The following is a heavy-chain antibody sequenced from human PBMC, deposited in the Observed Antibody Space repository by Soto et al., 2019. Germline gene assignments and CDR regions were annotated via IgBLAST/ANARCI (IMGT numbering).Heavy chain of an antibody. D-gene: IGHD5-18*01. Sequence: EVQLLESGGGLVQPGGSLRLSCAASGFTFSSYAMSWVRQAPGKGLEWVSAISGSGGSTYYADSVKGRFTISRDNSKNTLXLXMNSLRAEDTAVYYCAKPGRNVQLWLPTDWGQGTLVTVSS. V-gene: IGHV3-23*01. CDR2: ISGSGGST. CDR3: AKPGRNVQLWLPTD. J-gene: IGHJ4*02. CDR1: GFTFSSYA.